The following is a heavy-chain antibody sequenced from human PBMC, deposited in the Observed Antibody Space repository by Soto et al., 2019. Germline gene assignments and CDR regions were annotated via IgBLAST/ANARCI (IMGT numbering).Heavy chain of an antibody. CDR3: ARQSSGYSYGYGDDYYYYGMDV. CDR2: ISAYNGNT. CDR1: GYTFTSYG. J-gene: IGHJ6*02. D-gene: IGHD5-18*01. Sequence: GASVKVSCKASGYTFTSYGISWVRQAPGQGVEWMGWISAYNGNTNYAQKLQGRVTMTTDTSTSTAYMEQRSLRSDDTAVYYCARQSSGYSYGYGDDYYYYGMDVWGQGTTVTVSS. V-gene: IGHV1-18*01.